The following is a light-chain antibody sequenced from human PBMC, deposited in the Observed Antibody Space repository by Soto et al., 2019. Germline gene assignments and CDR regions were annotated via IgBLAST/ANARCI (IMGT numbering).Light chain of an antibody. CDR1: SSDVGGYNY. CDR3: AAWDDRLIGWV. V-gene: IGLV2-14*01. CDR2: EVS. Sequence: QSALTQPASVSGSPGQSITISCTGTSSDVGGYNYVSWYQQHPGKAPKLMIYEVSNRPSGVSNRFSGSKSGNTASLTISGLRSEDETDYYCAAWDDRLIGWVFGGGTKVTVL. J-gene: IGLJ3*02.